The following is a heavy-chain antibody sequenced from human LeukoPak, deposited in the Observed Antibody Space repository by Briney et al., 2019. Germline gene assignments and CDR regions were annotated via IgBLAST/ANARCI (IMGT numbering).Heavy chain of an antibody. CDR1: RFTFGSYA. CDR3: ATPLTVTRNY. J-gene: IGHJ4*02. CDR2: ISGSGGRT. Sequence: PGGSLRLSCAAPRFTFGSYAMSWVRQAPGKVLEWVSSISGSGGRTSHADSVKGRFTISRDNSKNTLYLQMNSLRADDTALYYGATPLTVTRNYWDREILVSVSS. D-gene: IGHD4-17*01. V-gene: IGHV3-23*01.